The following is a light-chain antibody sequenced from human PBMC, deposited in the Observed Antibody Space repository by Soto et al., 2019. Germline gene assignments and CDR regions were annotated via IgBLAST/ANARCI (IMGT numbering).Light chain of an antibody. Sequence: EIVLTQSPGTLSLSPGERATLSCRASQSVSSRYLAWYQQKPGQAPRLLIYGASSRATGIPDRFSGSGSGTDFTLIISRLEPEDCAVYYCQQYGSSPPMYTFGQGTKLAIK. V-gene: IGKV3-20*01. CDR3: QQYGSSPPMYT. J-gene: IGKJ2*01. CDR1: QSVSSRY. CDR2: GAS.